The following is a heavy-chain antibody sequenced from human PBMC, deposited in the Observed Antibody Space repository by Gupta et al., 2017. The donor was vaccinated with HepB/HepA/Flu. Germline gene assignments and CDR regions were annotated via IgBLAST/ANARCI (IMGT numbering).Heavy chain of an antibody. J-gene: IGHJ4*02. CDR2: IGHDGTYK. CDR1: GFPFSVYG. D-gene: IGHD2-2*01. CDR3: ARDLETGRYVDY. Sequence: VQLGESGGGVVQPGKSLRLSCDASGFPFSVYGMHWVRQAPGKGLEWVAIIGHDGTYKVYADSVKGRFTISRDNSKNTLFLEMDRLTAEDTAMYCCARDLETGRYVDYWGQGTLVIVAS. V-gene: IGHV3-33*01.